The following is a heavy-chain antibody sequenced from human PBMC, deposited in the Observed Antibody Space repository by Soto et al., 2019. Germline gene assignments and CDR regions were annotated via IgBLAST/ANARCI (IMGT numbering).Heavy chain of an antibody. CDR3: PKDFDFWSGVDY. V-gene: IGHV3-9*01. CDR2: ISWNSGSV. Sequence: EVQLVESGGGLVQPGTSLRLTCAASGFTFDDYAMHWVRQVPGKGLEWVSGISWNSGSVDYADSVKGRFTISRDNAKRTLYLQLNSLTPGDTGFYYCPKDFDFWSGVDYWGQGTLVTVSS. CDR1: GFTFDDYA. D-gene: IGHD3-3*01. J-gene: IGHJ4*02.